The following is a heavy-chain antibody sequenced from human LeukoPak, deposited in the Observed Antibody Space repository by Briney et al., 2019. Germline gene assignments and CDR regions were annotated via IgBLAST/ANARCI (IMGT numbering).Heavy chain of an antibody. D-gene: IGHD3-3*01. V-gene: IGHV4-34*01. CDR1: GGSFSGYY. J-gene: IGHJ4*02. CDR3: ATQYYDFWSGQPYYFDY. CDR2: INHSGST. Sequence: SENLSLTCAVYGGSFSGYYWSWVRQPPGKGLEWGGEINHSGSTNYNPSLKSRVTISVDTSKNQFSLKLSSVTAADTAVYYCATQYYDFWSGQPYYFDYWGQGTLVTVSS.